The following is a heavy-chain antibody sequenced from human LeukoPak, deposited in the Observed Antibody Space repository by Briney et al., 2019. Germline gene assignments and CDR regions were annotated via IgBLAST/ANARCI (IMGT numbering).Heavy chain of an antibody. CDR1: GGTFSSYA. Sequence: SVKVSCKASGGTFSSYAISWVRQAPGQGLEWMGRIIPIFGTANYAQKFQGRVTITTDESTSTAYMELSSLRSEDTAVYYCASEGFYGSSGYYKDYWGQGTLVTVSS. J-gene: IGHJ4*02. CDR2: IIPIFGTA. V-gene: IGHV1-69*05. CDR3: ASEGFYGSSGYYKDY. D-gene: IGHD3-22*01.